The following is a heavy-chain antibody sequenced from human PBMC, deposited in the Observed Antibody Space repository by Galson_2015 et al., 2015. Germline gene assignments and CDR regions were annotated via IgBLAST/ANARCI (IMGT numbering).Heavy chain of an antibody. V-gene: IGHV5-51*01. J-gene: IGHJ4*02. D-gene: IGHD3-10*01. CDR1: GYSFAYYW. CDR2: IYPSDSDT. CDR3: ARQDGSGIYYFDN. Sequence: QSGAAVTKPGESLLISCTGSGYSFAYYWIGWARQMPGKGLEWMGVIYPSDSDTRYSPSFQGQVTISADKSISTAYLQWSSLKASDTAMYYCARQDGSGIYYFDNWGQGSLVTVSS.